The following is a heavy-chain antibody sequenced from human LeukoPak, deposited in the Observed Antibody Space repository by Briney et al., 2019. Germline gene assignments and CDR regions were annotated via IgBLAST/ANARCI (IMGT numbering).Heavy chain of an antibody. J-gene: IGHJ6*03. CDR1: GFSYSSYT. CDR2: ISASRDIT. CDR3: VRGSLASGVVVYYYYYLDV. D-gene: IGHD3-3*01. V-gene: IGHV3-48*01. Sequence: GSLRLSCAASGFSYSSYTMNWVRQAPGMGLEWLSYISASRDITYYADSVKGRFTISRDNAKNSLYLQMNSLRAEDTAVYYCVRGSLASGVVVYYYYYLDVWGKGTTVTVSS.